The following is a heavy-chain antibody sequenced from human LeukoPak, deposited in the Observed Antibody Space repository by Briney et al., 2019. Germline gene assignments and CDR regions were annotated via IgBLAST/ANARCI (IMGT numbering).Heavy chain of an antibody. CDR1: GGSFSGYY. Sequence: PSETLSLTCAVYGGSFSGYYWSWIRQPPGKGLEWIGEINHSGSTNYNPSLKSRVTISVDTSKNQFPLKLSSVTAADTAVYYCARGNQYGSGSYYNVYGDNWFDPWGQGTLVTVSS. D-gene: IGHD3-10*01. CDR3: ARGNQYGSGSYYNVYGDNWFDP. CDR2: INHSGST. J-gene: IGHJ5*02. V-gene: IGHV4-34*01.